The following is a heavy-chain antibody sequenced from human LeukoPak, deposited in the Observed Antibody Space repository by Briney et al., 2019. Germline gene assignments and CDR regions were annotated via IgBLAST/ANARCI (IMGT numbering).Heavy chain of an antibody. CDR3: ARGFVPAAIRGSYFDY. Sequence: GASVKVSCKASGYTFTDYYMHWVRQAPGQGLEWMGWINPNSGGTDYAQKFQGRVTMTRDTSISTAYMELSRLRSDDTAVYYCARGFVPAAIRGSYFDYWGQGTLVTVSS. D-gene: IGHD2-2*02. J-gene: IGHJ4*02. CDR2: INPNSGGT. V-gene: IGHV1-2*02. CDR1: GYTFTDYY.